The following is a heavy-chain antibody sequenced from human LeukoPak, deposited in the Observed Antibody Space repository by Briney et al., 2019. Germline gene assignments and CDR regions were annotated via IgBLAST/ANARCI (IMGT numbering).Heavy chain of an antibody. J-gene: IGHJ4*02. V-gene: IGHV3-7*01. CDR3: ARDCEAYCRRDPPDY. CDR2: IKQDGSEK. Sequence: PGGSLRLSCAASGFTFSNYWMSWVRQAPGQGLEWVANIKQDGSEKYYVDSVKGRFTVSRDDAKNPLYLQMNSLRAEDTAVYYCARDCEAYCRRDPPDYWGQGTLVTVSS. CDR1: GFTFSNYW. D-gene: IGHD2-15*01.